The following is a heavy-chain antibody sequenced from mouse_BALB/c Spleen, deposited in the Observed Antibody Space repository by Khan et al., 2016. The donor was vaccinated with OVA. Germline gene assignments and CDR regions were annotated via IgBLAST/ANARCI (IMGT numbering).Heavy chain of an antibody. CDR2: ISSGGHYT. D-gene: IGHD1-1*01. J-gene: IGHJ4*01. V-gene: IGHV5-6*01. Sequence: EVQLVESGGDLVNPGGSLKLSCAASGFTFSSYGMSWVRQTPDKRLEWVATISSGGHYTYFPDSVRGRFTISRDNAKNTLYLQMSSLKSEDTAMYYCAGSITTSEGDYYAMDYWGQGTSVTVSS. CDR1: GFTFSSYG. CDR3: AGSITTSEGDYYAMDY.